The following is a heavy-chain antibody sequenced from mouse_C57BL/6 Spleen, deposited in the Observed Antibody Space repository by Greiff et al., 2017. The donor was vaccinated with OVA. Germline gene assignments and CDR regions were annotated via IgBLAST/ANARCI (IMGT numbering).Heavy chain of an antibody. CDR3: ARENYGSPFYYAMDY. J-gene: IGHJ4*01. Sequence: EVQLQQSGPGLVKPSQSLSLTCSVTGYSITSGYYWHWIRQFPGNKLEWMGYISYDGSNNYNPSLKNRISITRDTSKNQFFLKLNSVTTEDTATYYCARENYGSPFYYAMDYWGQGTSVTVSS. D-gene: IGHD1-1*01. CDR1: GYSITSGYY. V-gene: IGHV3-6*01. CDR2: ISYDGSN.